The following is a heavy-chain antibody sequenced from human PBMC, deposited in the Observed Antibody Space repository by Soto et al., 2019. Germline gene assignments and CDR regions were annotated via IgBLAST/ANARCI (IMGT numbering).Heavy chain of an antibody. Sequence: QVPLQESGPGLVKPSQTLSLTCTVSGGSISSGGYYWSWIRQHPGKGLEWIGYIYYSGSTYYNPSLKSRVTISVDTSKNQFSLKLSSVTAADTAVYYCARESLILVPVYGMDVWGQGTTVTVSS. CDR2: IYYSGST. V-gene: IGHV4-31*03. D-gene: IGHD2-2*01. CDR1: GGSISSGGYY. CDR3: ARESLILVPVYGMDV. J-gene: IGHJ6*02.